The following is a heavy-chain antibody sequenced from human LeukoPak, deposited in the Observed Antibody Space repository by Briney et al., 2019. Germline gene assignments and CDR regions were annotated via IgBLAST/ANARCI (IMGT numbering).Heavy chain of an antibody. Sequence: GGSLRVSCAASGFTFNIYARSWVRQAPGKGLEWVAAITGSGDGTFSAGSVKGRFTISRDSSTNTLYLQMDSLRVEDTAVYYCAKERASGNYWGYFDSWGQGTLVTVSS. V-gene: IGHV3-23*01. CDR3: AKERASGNYWGYFDS. CDR1: GFTFNIYA. CDR2: ITGSGDGT. D-gene: IGHD3-10*01. J-gene: IGHJ4*02.